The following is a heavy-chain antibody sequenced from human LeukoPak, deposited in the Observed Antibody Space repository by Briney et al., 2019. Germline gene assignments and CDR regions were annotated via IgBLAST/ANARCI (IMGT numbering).Heavy chain of an antibody. D-gene: IGHD3-22*01. J-gene: IGHJ4*02. CDR1: GFTFISYG. Sequence: GRSLRLSCAASGFTFISYGMHWVRQAPGKGLEWVAVIWYDGSNKYYADSVKGRFTISRDNSKNTLYLQMNSLRAEDTAVYYCARDSYYYDSSGYPHYWGQGTLVTVSS. CDR3: ARDSYYYDSSGYPHY. CDR2: IWYDGSNK. V-gene: IGHV3-33*01.